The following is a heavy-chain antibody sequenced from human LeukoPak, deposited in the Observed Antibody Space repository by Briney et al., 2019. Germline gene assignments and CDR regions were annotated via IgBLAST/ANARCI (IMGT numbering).Heavy chain of an antibody. D-gene: IGHD6-13*01. CDR3: ARTRYSSSWYYFDY. CDR1: GGSISSYY. V-gene: IGHV4-59*01. CDR2: IYYSGST. J-gene: IGHJ4*02. Sequence: SETLSLTCTVSGGSISSYYWSWIRQPPGKGLEWMGYIYYSGSTNYNPSLKSRVTISVDTSKNQFSLKLSSVTAADTAVYYCARTRYSSSWYYFDYWGQGTLVTVSS.